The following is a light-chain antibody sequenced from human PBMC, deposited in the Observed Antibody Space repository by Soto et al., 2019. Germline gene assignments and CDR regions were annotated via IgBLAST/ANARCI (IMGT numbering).Light chain of an antibody. V-gene: IGLV2-23*01. Sequence: QSALTQPASVSGSPGQSITISCTGTSSDIGSYNLVSWYQQHPGKAPKLIIYVGSKRPSGVSNRFSGSKSGNTASLTISGLQAEDEADYYCCSYAGISNYYVFGTGTKVTVL. CDR1: SSDIGSYNL. CDR3: CSYAGISNYYV. CDR2: VGS. J-gene: IGLJ1*01.